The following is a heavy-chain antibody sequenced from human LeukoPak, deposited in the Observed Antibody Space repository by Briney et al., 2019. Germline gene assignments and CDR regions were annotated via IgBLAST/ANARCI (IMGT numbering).Heavy chain of an antibody. D-gene: IGHD6-13*01. J-gene: IGHJ4*02. CDR2: INSDGTTT. CDR3: ARVGNSTWY. V-gene: IGHV3-74*01. Sequence: PGGSLRLSCAASGFTFSSYWMHWVRQAPGKGLVWVSRINSDGTTTNYADSVKGRFTISRDNAKNTLYLQMNSLRAEDTAVYYCARVGNSTWYGGQGTLVTVSS. CDR1: GFTFSSYW.